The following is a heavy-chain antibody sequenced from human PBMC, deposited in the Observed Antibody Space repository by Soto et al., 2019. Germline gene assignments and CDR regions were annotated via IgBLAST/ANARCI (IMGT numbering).Heavy chain of an antibody. CDR1: GGTFSTYT. D-gene: IGHD2-2*01. CDR2: IIPMLTVT. V-gene: IGHV1-69*02. CDR3: SIGSWSAETFDV. J-gene: IGHJ3*01. Sequence: QGHLEQSWAEGKKPGSPVKVSCKAAGGTFSTYTLIWVRQAPGQGLEWMGRIIPMLTVTNSAQKFQGRVTLTADKSTSTAFMELTSLTSDDTAVYYCSIGSWSAETFDVWGQGTMVTVSS.